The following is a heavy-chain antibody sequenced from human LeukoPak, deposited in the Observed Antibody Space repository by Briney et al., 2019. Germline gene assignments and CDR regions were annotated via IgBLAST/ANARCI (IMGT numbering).Heavy chain of an antibody. V-gene: IGHV1-46*03. D-gene: IGHD3-10*01. CDR1: GYGFTSYY. Sequence: AASVKVSCKAFGYGFTSYYIHWVRHAPGQGREWMGIINPSVGGTTYARKFQGRVTMTRDTSTSTVYMELSSLRSEDTAVYYCARHGSGRYYPAEGRVDYWGQGTLVTVSS. CDR2: INPSVGGT. J-gene: IGHJ4*02. CDR3: ARHGSGRYYPAEGRVDY.